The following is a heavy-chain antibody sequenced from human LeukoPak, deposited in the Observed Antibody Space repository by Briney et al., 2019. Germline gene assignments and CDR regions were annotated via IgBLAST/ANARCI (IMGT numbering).Heavy chain of an antibody. J-gene: IGHJ4*02. D-gene: IGHD3-22*01. CDR3: ARGVDNAEYYYDSSGGGY. CDR2: IIPIFGTA. V-gene: IGHV1-69*13. CDR1: GGTFSSYA. Sequence: SVKVSCKASGGTFSSYAISWVRQAPGQGLEWMGGIIPIFGTANYAQKFQGRVTITADESTSTAYMELSSLRSEDTAVYYCARGVDNAEYYYDSSGGGYWGQGTLVTVSS.